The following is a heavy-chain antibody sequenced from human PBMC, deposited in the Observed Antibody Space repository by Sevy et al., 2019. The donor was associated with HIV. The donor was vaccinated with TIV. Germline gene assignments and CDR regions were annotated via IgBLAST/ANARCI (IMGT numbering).Heavy chain of an antibody. CDR1: GYTFTSYG. CDR3: ARDRGYCSGGSCYGSFEY. D-gene: IGHD2-15*01. Sequence: ASVKVSCKASGYTFTSYGISWVRQAPGQGLEWMGWISAYNGNTNYAQKLQGRVTMTTDTSTSTAYMELRSLRSDDTAVYYCARDRGYCSGGSCYGSFEYWGQGTLVTVSS. V-gene: IGHV1-18*04. CDR2: ISAYNGNT. J-gene: IGHJ4*02.